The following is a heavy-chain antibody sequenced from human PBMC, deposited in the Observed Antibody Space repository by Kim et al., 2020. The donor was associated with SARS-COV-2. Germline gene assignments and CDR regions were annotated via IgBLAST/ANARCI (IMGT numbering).Heavy chain of an antibody. J-gene: IGHJ3*02. CDR1: GYTFTSYG. D-gene: IGHD2-2*02. V-gene: IGHV1-18*04. CDR3: ARVGPLVVPAAIRGLGAFDI. CDR2: ISAYNGNT. Sequence: ASVKVSCKASGYTFTSYGISWVRQAPGQGLEWMGWISAYNGNTNYAQKLQGRVTMTTDTSTSTAYMELRSLRSDDTAVYYCARVGPLVVPAAIRGLGAFDIWGQGTMVTVSS.